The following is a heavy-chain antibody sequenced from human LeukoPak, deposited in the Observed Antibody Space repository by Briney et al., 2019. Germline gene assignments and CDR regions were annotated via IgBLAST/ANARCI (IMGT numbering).Heavy chain of an antibody. CDR1: GDSISSSRHY. CDR3: ARTFPLTVVAPGSAFDY. CDR2: IFYTGSS. D-gene: IGHD2-21*01. Sequence: PSETLSLTCTVSGDSISSSRHYWAWVRQPPGRGLEWIASIFYTGSSYYNPSLKSRVIISMDTSKNQLLLTLNSVTAADTALYYCARTFPLTVVAPGSAFDYWGQGSLVTVSS. V-gene: IGHV4-39*01. J-gene: IGHJ4*02.